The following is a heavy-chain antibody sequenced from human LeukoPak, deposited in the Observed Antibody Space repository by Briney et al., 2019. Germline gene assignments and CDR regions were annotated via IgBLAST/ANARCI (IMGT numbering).Heavy chain of an antibody. Sequence: GGSLRLSCAASGFTFSSYWMSWVRQAPGKGLEWVANIKQDGSEKYHVDSVKGRFTISRDNAKNSLYLQMNSLRAEDTAVYYCARDGSYFGDAFDIWGQGTMVTVSS. CDR1: GFTFSSYW. J-gene: IGHJ3*02. V-gene: IGHV3-7*01. D-gene: IGHD1-26*01. CDR3: ARDGSYFGDAFDI. CDR2: IKQDGSEK.